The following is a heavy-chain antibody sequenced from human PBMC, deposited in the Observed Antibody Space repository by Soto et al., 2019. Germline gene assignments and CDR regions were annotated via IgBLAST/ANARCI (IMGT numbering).Heavy chain of an antibody. D-gene: IGHD6-19*01. Sequence: TLSLTCTVSGGSISSYYWSWIRQPAGKGLEWIGRIYTSGSTNYNPSLKSRVTMSVDTSKNQFSLKLSSVTAADTAVYYCARDWRAVAGTDYYYGMDVWGQGTTVTVSS. CDR3: ARDWRAVAGTDYYYGMDV. J-gene: IGHJ6*02. CDR2: IYTSGST. CDR1: GGSISSYY. V-gene: IGHV4-4*07.